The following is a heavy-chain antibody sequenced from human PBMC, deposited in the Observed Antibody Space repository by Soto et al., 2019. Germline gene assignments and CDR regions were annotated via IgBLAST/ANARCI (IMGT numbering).Heavy chain of an antibody. CDR1: GYTFTSYG. J-gene: IGHJ6*02. Sequence: QVQLVQSGAEVKKPGASVKVSCKASGYTFTSYGISWVRQAPGQGLEWMGWISAYNGNTNYAQKLQGRVTMTTDTXXSXAXXELGSLRSDDTAEDYCARDQGVRSTTAYYYYGMDGWGQGTTVTVSS. V-gene: IGHV1-18*01. CDR2: ISAYNGNT. D-gene: IGHD1-1*01. CDR3: ARDQGVRSTTAYYYYGMDG.